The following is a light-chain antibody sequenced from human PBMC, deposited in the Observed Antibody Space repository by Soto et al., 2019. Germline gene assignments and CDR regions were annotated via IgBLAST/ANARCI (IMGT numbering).Light chain of an antibody. CDR1: SGHSNYA. J-gene: IGLJ3*02. V-gene: IGLV4-69*01. CDR2: LNSDGSH. CDR3: QTWGTGIRV. Sequence: QSVLTQSPSASASLGGSVKLTCTLSSGHSNYAIAWHQQQPEKGPRYLMNLNSDGSHSKGDGIPDRFSGSSSGAERYLTISSLQSEDEADYYCQTWGTGIRVFGGGTKLTVL.